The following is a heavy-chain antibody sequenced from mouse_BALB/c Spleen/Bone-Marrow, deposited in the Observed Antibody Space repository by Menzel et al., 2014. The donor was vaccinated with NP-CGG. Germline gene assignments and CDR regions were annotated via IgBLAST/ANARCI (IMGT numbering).Heavy chain of an antibody. CDR2: ISDSGSYI. CDR3: TKVDRYYVMDY. CDR1: GFTFSDSY. D-gene: IGHD2-14*01. V-gene: IGHV5-4*02. Sequence: EVKLVESGGGLVKPGGSLKLSCEASGFTFSDSYMYWVRQTPEKRLEWVATISDSGSYIYYLDSVKGRFTISRDNAKNNLYLQMSSLKSEDTAIYYCTKVDRYYVMDYWGQGTSVTVSS. J-gene: IGHJ4*01.